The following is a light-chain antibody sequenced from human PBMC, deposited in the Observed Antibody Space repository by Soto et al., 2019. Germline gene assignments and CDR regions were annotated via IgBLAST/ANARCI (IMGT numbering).Light chain of an antibody. CDR2: DND. CDR1: SSNIGKNF. J-gene: IGLJ1*01. CDR3: GTWDSSLNEGV. V-gene: IGLV1-51*01. Sequence: QSVLTQPPSVSAAPGQKVTISCSGRSSNIGKNFVSWYQQLPGTAPKLLIHDNDKRPSGIPDRFSGSKSGTSATLGITGLQTGDEADYYCGTWDSSLNEGVFGTGTKLTVL.